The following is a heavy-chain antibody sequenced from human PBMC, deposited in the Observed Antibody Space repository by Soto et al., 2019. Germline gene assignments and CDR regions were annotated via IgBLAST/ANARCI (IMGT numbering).Heavy chain of an antibody. Sequence: GGSLRLSCAASGFTFSSYAMSWVRQAPGKGPEWVSAISGSGGSTYYADSVKGRFTISRDNSKNTLYLQMNSLRAEDTAVYYCRPMDHFGVAYWGQGTLVTVSS. D-gene: IGHD3-3*01. V-gene: IGHV3-23*01. J-gene: IGHJ4*02. CDR1: GFTFSSYA. CDR2: ISGSGGST. CDR3: RPMDHFGVAY.